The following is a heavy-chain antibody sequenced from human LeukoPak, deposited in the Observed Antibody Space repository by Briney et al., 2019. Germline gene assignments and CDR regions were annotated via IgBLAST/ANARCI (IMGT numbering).Heavy chain of an antibody. Sequence: GGSLSLSCAASRFSFNNNGKNLGRQAPGQGQERVSAISTTGGSTYYADSAKGRFTVSRDNSKNTLSPQMHSLRAEYTALYYYANDVTTVVTAIVYYFDAGGQGTLVTVSS. J-gene: IGHJ4*02. V-gene: IGHV3-23*01. CDR3: ANDVTTVVTAIVYYFDA. CDR1: RFSFNNNG. D-gene: IGHD4-23*01. CDR2: ISTTGGST.